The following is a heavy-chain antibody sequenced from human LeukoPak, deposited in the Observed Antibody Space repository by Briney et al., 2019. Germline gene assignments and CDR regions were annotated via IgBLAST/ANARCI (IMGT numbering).Heavy chain of an antibody. CDR2: IGGSGNSA. D-gene: IGHD2-8*02. CDR1: GFIFSDFY. J-gene: IGHJ2*01. Sequence: GGSLRLFCAASGFIFSDFYMSWIRQAPGKGLEWIANIGGSGNSADYAGSVKGRFTISRDNAKNSLYLQMSTLRAEDTAVYYCARDLPMTYCTVGETCYPNFYFDLWGRGTLVTVSS. CDR3: ARDLPMTYCTVGETCYPNFYFDL. V-gene: IGHV3-11*01.